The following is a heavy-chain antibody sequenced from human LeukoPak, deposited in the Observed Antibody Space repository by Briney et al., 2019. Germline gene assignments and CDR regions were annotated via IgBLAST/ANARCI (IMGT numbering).Heavy chain of an antibody. J-gene: IGHJ4*02. Sequence: SQTLSLTCAISGDSVSSKSAAWNWIRQSPSRGLEWLGRTYYRSKWSSGYAESVKSRITINPDASKNQFSLQLKSVTPEDTAVYYCARAWCSGGSCPIGYWGQGTLVTVSS. CDR3: ARAWCSGGSCPIGY. D-gene: IGHD2-15*01. CDR1: GDSVSSKSAA. V-gene: IGHV6-1*01. CDR2: TYYRSKWSS.